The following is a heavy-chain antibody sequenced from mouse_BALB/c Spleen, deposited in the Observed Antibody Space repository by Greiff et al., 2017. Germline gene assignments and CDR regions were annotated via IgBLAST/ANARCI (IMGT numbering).Heavy chain of an antibody. CDR2: ISYSGST. CDR3: ARKGIYYDYEAWFAY. Sequence: EVKLQESGPGLVKPSQSLSLTCTVTGYSITSDYAWNWIRQFPGNKLEWMGYISYSGSTSYNPSLKSRISITRDTSKNQFFLQLNSVTTEDTATYYCARKGIYYDYEAWFAYWGQGTLVTVSA. V-gene: IGHV3-2*02. J-gene: IGHJ3*01. CDR1: GYSITSDYA. D-gene: IGHD2-4*01.